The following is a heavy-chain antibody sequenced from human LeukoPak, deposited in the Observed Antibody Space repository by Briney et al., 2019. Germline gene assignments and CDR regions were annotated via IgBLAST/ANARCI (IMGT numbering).Heavy chain of an antibody. CDR3: AKDVVPDSGWDLDY. CDR2: IYPSGDST. CDR1: GFTFSTYS. J-gene: IGHJ4*02. Sequence: PGGSLRLSCAASGFTFSTYSMTWVRHGPGKGLEWVSSIYPSGDSTFYADSVKGRFTISRDNSKNTLYLQMGSLRTEDTAIYYCAKDVVPDSGWDLDYWGQGTLVTVSS. V-gene: IGHV3-23*01. D-gene: IGHD6-19*01.